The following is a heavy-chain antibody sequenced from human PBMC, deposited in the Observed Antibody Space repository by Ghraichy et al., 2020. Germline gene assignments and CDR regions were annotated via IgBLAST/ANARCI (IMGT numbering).Heavy chain of an antibody. Sequence: SETLSLTCAVYGGSFSGYYWSWIRQPPGKGLEWIGEINHSGSTNYNPSLKSRVTISVDTSKNQFSLKLSSVTAADTAVYYCARGPSITIFGVVIIRPFDYWGQGTLVTVSS. CDR1: GGSFSGYY. CDR3: ARGPSITIFGVVIIRPFDY. CDR2: INHSGST. D-gene: IGHD3-3*01. J-gene: IGHJ4*02. V-gene: IGHV4-34*01.